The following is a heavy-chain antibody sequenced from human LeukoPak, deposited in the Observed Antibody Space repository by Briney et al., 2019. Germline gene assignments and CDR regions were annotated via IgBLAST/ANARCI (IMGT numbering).Heavy chain of an antibody. Sequence: ETLSLTCTVSGGSISSYYWSWVRQAPGKGLEWVSAISGSGGSTYYADSVKGRFTISRDNSKNTLYLQMNSLRAEDTAVYYCAKDRFAGVPAATYFDYWGQETLVTVSS. CDR2: ISGSGGST. CDR3: AKDRFAGVPAATYFDY. V-gene: IGHV3-23*01. J-gene: IGHJ4*02. D-gene: IGHD2-2*01. CDR1: GGSISSYY.